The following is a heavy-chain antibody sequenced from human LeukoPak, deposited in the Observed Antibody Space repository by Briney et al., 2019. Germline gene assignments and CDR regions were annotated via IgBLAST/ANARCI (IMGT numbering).Heavy chain of an antibody. CDR3: AREITTNGGRYFDY. Sequence: QSGGSLRLSCAASGFTFSSYWMHWVRQAPGKGLVWVSRINTDWSSTNYADSVKGRFTMSRDNAKNTLYLQMNSLRAEDTAVYSCAREITTNGGRYFDYWGQGTLVTVSS. V-gene: IGHV3-74*01. J-gene: IGHJ4*02. CDR1: GFTFSSYW. CDR2: INTDWSST. D-gene: IGHD7-27*01.